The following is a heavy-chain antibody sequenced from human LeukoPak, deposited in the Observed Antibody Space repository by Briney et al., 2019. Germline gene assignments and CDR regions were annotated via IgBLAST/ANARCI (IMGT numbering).Heavy chain of an antibody. CDR1: GFTFSTYA. CDR2: ISGSGGST. CDR3: AKRNGGSIYDY. V-gene: IGHV3-23*01. J-gene: IGHJ4*02. Sequence: SGGSLRLSCAASGFTFSTYAMNWVRQAPGKGLEWVSAISGSGGSTYYADSVKGRFTISRDNSKNTLSLQMNSLRAEDTAVYYCAKRNGGSIYDYWGQGTLVTVSS. D-gene: IGHD2/OR15-2a*01.